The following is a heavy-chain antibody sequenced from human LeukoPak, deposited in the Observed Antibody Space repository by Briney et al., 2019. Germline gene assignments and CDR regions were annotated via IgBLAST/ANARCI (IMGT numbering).Heavy chain of an antibody. V-gene: IGHV3-30*18. D-gene: IGHD6-13*01. J-gene: IGHJ4*02. CDR3: AKDLDVEQLAQNFDY. CDR1: GFTFSSYG. Sequence: PGGSLRLTCAASGFTFSSYGMHWVRQAPGKGLEWVAVISYDGSNKYYADSVKGRFTISRDNSKNTLYLQMNSLRAEDTAVYYCAKDLDVEQLAQNFDYWGQGTLVTVSP. CDR2: ISYDGSNK.